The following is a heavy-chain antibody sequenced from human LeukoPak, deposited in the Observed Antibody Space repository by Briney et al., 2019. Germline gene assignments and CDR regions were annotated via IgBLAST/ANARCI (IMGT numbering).Heavy chain of an antibody. CDR3: AREGWFDP. CDR2: IITILGIA. V-gene: IGHV1-69*02. J-gene: IGHJ5*02. Sequence: VASVKVSCKASGGTFSSYTNSWVRQAPGQGLEWMGRIITILGIANYAQKFQGRVTITADKSTSTAYMELSSLRSEDTAVYYCAREGWFDPWGQGTLVTVSS. CDR1: GGTFSSYT.